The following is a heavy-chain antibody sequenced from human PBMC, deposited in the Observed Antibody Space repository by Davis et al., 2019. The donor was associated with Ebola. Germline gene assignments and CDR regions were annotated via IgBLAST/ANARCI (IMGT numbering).Heavy chain of an antibody. Sequence: ESLKISCAASGFTVSSNYMSWVRQAPGKGLEWVSVIYSGGSTYYADSVKGRFTISRDNSKNTLYLQMNSLRAEDTAVYYCAKANRCSSTSCYWGYYYYGMDVWGQGTTVTVSS. CDR2: IYSGGST. CDR1: GFTVSSNY. CDR3: AKANRCSSTSCYWGYYYYGMDV. D-gene: IGHD2-2*01. J-gene: IGHJ6*02. V-gene: IGHV3-53*01.